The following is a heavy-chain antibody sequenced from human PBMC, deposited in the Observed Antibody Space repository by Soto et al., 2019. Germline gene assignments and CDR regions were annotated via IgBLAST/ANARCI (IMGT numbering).Heavy chain of an antibody. V-gene: IGHV2-5*02. CDR3: AHDGSGITGDASWF. CDR1: GFSLASSGLG. CDR2: LFGDGDK. J-gene: IGHJ4*02. Sequence: QITLNESGPTLVQHTQPLSMTCTFSGFSLASSGLGVAWIRQPPRKALEWLALLFGDGDKGYSPSLKRRLTNTKDTSKNTVILTTTHMDHADTGTYFSAHDGSGITGDASWFWGPGTQDTVSS. D-gene: IGHD1-20*01.